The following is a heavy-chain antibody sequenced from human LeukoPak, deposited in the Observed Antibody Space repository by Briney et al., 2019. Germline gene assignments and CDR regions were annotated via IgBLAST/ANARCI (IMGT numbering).Heavy chain of an antibody. CDR2: IYYSGST. CDR3: ATSPLRWFGGLDY. V-gene: IGHV4-59*01. CDR1: GFIFSSYW. J-gene: IGHJ4*02. Sequence: GSLRLSCAASGFIFSSYWMSWIRQPPGKGLEWIGYIYYSGSTNYNPSLKSRVTISVDTSKNQFSLKLSSVTAADTAVYYCATSPLRWFGGLDYWGQGTLVTVSS. D-gene: IGHD3-10*01.